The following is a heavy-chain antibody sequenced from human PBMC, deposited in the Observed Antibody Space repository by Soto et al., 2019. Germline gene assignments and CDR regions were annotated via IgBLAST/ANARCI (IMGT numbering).Heavy chain of an antibody. CDR1: GFTFSSYD. V-gene: IGHV3-13*01. CDR2: IGTTGAT. J-gene: IGHJ6*04. CDR3: ARRSCSGGSCYPPDV. Sequence: GGSLRLSCAASGFTFSSYDMHWVRQATGKGLEWVSAIGTTGATYYLGSVKGRFTISRENAKNSLYLQMNSLRAGDTAVYYCARRSCSGGSCYPPDVWGKGTTVTVSS. D-gene: IGHD2-15*01.